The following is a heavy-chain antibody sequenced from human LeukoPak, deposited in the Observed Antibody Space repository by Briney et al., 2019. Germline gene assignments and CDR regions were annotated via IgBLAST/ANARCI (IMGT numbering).Heavy chain of an antibody. Sequence: ASVKVSCKASGYTFTGYYMHWVRQAPGQGLEWMGWINPNSGGTNYAQKFQGRVTMTRDTSISTAYMELSRLRSDDTAVYYCARADRLSNYVQFLYYSYYMDVWGKGTTVTVSS. J-gene: IGHJ6*03. CDR2: INPNSGGT. CDR3: ARADRLSNYVQFLYYSYYMDV. CDR1: GYTFTGYY. D-gene: IGHD4-11*01. V-gene: IGHV1-2*02.